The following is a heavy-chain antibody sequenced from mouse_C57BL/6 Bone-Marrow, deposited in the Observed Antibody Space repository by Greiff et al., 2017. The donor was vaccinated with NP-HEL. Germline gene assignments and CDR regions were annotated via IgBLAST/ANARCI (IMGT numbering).Heavy chain of an antibody. D-gene: IGHD4-1*01. CDR2: IDPENGDT. Sequence: EVKLQESGAELVRPGASVKLSCTASGFNIKDDYMHWVKQRPEQGLEWIGWIDPENGDTEYASKFQGKATITADTSSNTAYLQLSSLTSEDTAVYYCTTEPGYYAMDYWGQGTSVTVSS. CDR1: GFNIKDDY. V-gene: IGHV14-4*01. CDR3: TTEPGYYAMDY. J-gene: IGHJ4*01.